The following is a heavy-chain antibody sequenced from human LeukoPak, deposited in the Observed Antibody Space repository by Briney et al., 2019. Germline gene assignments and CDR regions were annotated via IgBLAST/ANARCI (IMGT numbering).Heavy chain of an antibody. CDR1: GGSISSSSYY. CDR3: ARVYYDSSGYYQRGYAFDI. D-gene: IGHD3-22*01. Sequence: PSETLSLTCTVSGGSISSSSYYWGWIRQPPGKGLEWIGSIYYSGSTYYNPSLKSRVTISVDRSKNQFSLKLSSVTAADTAVYYCARVYYDSSGYYQRGYAFDIWGQGTMVTVSS. CDR2: IYYSGST. J-gene: IGHJ3*02. V-gene: IGHV4-39*07.